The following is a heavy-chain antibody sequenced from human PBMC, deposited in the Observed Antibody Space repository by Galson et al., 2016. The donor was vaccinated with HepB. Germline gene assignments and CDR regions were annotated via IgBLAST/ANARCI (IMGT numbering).Heavy chain of an antibody. CDR2: IKEDGSEI. CDR3: ARDRQRHYYFYGMDV. D-gene: IGHD6-25*01. V-gene: IGHV3-7*01. Sequence: SLRLACAASGFTFTDYWMSWVRQAPRKGLEWVANIKEDGSEITYVDSVRGRFTISRDNAKNSLFLQMNRLRVEDTAVYYCARDRQRHYYFYGMDVWGHGTTVTVSS. CDR1: GFTFTDYW. J-gene: IGHJ6*02.